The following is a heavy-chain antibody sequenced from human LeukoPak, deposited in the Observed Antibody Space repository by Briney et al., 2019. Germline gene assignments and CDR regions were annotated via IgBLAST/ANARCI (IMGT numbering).Heavy chain of an antibody. D-gene: IGHD5/OR15-5a*01. CDR2: ISGNGAST. CDR3: AREVYTRTTYLPFDY. V-gene: IGHV3-23*01. Sequence: PGGSLRLSCAASGFTFSSYAMSWVRRAPGKGLEWVSTISGNGASTFYADSVKGRFTISRDNSKNTLSLHMSSLRAEDTATYYCAREVYTRTTYLPFDYWGQGTLVTVSS. J-gene: IGHJ4*02. CDR1: GFTFSSYA.